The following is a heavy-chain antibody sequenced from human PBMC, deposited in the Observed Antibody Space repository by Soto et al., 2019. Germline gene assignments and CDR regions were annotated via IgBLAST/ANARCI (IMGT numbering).Heavy chain of an antibody. D-gene: IGHD1-26*01. CDR1: GGSISSGGYS. Sequence: SETLSLTCAVSGGSISSGGYSWSWIRQPPGKGLEWIGYIYHSGSTYYNPSLKSRVTISVDRSKNQFSLKLSSVTAADTAVYYCARVSGRYEIDYWGQGTLVTVSS. J-gene: IGHJ4*02. V-gene: IGHV4-30-2*01. CDR2: IYHSGST. CDR3: ARVSGRYEIDY.